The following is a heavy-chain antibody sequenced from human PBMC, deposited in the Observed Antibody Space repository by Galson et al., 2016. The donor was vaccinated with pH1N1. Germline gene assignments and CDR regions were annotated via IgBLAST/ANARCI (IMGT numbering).Heavy chain of an antibody. J-gene: IGHJ2*01. CDR3: AKDHCSHGDTNCFYFDL. CDR2: ITWNSHVI. D-gene: IGHD2-21*01. Sequence: SLRLSCAASGFTFDAFAMHWVRQVPGKGLEWVSVITWNSHVIDYADSVKVRFTISRDNARNSLYLQMNNLRPEDTAFYYCAKDHCSHGDTNCFYFDLWGRGTLVTVSS. V-gene: IGHV3-9*01. CDR1: GFTFDAFA.